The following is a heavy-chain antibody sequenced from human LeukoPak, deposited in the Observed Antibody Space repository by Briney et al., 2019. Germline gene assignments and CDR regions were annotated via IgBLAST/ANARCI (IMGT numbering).Heavy chain of an antibody. Sequence: GGSLRLSCAASGFTFSSYGMHWARQAPGKGLEWVAVISYDGSNKYYADSVKGRFTISRDNSKNTLYLQMNSLKAEDTAVYYCAKERGGYYDSWGQGTLVTVSS. CDR2: ISYDGSNK. D-gene: IGHD2-8*01. CDR3: AKERGGYYDS. CDR1: GFTFSSYG. V-gene: IGHV3-30*18. J-gene: IGHJ5*01.